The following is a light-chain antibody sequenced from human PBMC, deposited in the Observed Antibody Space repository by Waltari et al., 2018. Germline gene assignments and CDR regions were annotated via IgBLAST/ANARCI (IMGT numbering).Light chain of an antibody. V-gene: IGLV1-47*01. Sequence: QSVLTQPPSTSATPGQRVTISCSGSKSKIGNNSVYWYQQVPGMAPKLIIYKNSQWASGVPDRFSGSKSGTSASLAISGLRSEDEATYHCAAWDDGWSGPWVFGGGTRVTVL. CDR3: AAWDDGWSGPWV. J-gene: IGLJ3*02. CDR2: KNS. CDR1: KSKIGNNS.